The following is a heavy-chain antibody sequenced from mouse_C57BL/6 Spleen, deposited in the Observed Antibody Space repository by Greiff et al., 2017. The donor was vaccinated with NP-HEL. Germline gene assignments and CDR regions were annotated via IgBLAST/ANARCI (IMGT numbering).Heavy chain of an antibody. D-gene: IGHD3-3*01. V-gene: IGHV1-82*01. CDR3: ARSGDWDY. CDR1: GYAFSSSW. Sequence: VQLQQSGPELVKPGASVKISCKASGYAFSSSWMNWVKQRPGQGLEWIGRIYPGDGDTNYNGKFKGKATLTADKSSSTAYMQLSSLTSEDSAVYFCARSGDWDYWGQGTTLTVSS. CDR2: IYPGDGDT. J-gene: IGHJ2*01.